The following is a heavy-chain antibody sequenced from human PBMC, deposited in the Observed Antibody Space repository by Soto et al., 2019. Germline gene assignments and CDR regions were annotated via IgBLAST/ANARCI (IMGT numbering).Heavy chain of an antibody. CDR2: LSNTGRRT. V-gene: IGHV3-23*01. Sequence: GGSLRLSCVVSVFPFGANAMSWVRQAPGKGLEWVSGLSNTGRRTSYADSVKGRFNISRDNSENMVYLQMNSLRVEDTAVYYCATEMGATQGPFDNWGQGTLVTVSS. J-gene: IGHJ4*02. D-gene: IGHD1-26*01. CDR3: ATEMGATQGPFDN. CDR1: VFPFGANA.